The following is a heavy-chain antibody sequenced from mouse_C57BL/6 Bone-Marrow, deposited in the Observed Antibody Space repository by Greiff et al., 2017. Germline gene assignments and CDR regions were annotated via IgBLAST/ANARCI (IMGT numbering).Heavy chain of an antibody. Sequence: EVKLMESGGGLVQPGGSLSLSCAASGFTFTDYYMSWVRQPPGKALEWLGFIRNKANGYTTEYSASVKGRFTISRDNSQSILYLQMNALRAEDSATYYCASYKTYYGSSLYAMDYWGQGTSVTVSS. J-gene: IGHJ4*01. D-gene: IGHD1-1*01. V-gene: IGHV7-3*01. CDR1: GFTFTDYY. CDR2: IRNKANGYTT. CDR3: ASYKTYYGSSLYAMDY.